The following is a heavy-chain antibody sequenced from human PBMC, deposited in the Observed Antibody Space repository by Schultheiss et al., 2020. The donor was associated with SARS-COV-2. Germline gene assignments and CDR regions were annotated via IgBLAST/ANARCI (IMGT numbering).Heavy chain of an antibody. J-gene: IGHJ4*02. Sequence: SETLSLTCTVSGGSISDHYWSWIRQTPGKGLEWIAYMYYSGNTSYNPSLRSRVTVSLDTSKNTFSLNLKSVTTADTAFYYCARDRGYFDYWGQGTLVTVSS. CDR1: GGSISDHY. CDR3: ARDRGYFDY. CDR2: MYYSGNT. V-gene: IGHV4-59*11.